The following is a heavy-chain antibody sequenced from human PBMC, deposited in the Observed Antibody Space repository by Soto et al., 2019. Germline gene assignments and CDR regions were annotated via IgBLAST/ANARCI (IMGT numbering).Heavy chain of an antibody. J-gene: IGHJ4*02. V-gene: IGHV3-48*03. Sequence: PGGSLRLSCAASGFTFSSYEMNWVRQAPGKGLEWVSYISSSGSTIYYADSVKGRFTISRDNAKNSLYLQMNSLRAEDTAVYYCARDPGGIAAAGTFDYWGQGTLVTVSS. CDR2: ISSSGSTI. D-gene: IGHD6-13*01. CDR1: GFTFSSYE. CDR3: ARDPGGIAAAGTFDY.